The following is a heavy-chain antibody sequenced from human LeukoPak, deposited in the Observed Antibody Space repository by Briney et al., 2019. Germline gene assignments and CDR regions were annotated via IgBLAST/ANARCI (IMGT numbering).Heavy chain of an antibody. CDR3: ARSSHTSSGYQSYYYYYYMDV. D-gene: IGHD3-22*01. Sequence: SETLSLTCTVSGGSISRYYWSWIRQPAGKGLEWIGRIYTSGSTNYNPSLKSRVTMSVDTSKNQFSLKLSSVTAADTAVYYCARSSHTSSGYQSYYYYYYMDVWGKGTTVTVSS. J-gene: IGHJ6*03. CDR1: GGSISRYY. V-gene: IGHV4-4*07. CDR2: IYTSGST.